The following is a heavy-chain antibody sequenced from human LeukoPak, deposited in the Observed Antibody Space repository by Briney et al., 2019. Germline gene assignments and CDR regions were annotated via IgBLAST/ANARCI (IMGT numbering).Heavy chain of an antibody. Sequence: GGSLRLSCAASGFTFSGSAMHWVRQASGKGLEWVGRIRSKANSYATAYAASVKGRFTISRDDSKNTAYLQMSSLKTEDTAVYYCARGCKVGATWRPNPPLPDYWGQGTLVTVSS. CDR1: GFTFSGSA. J-gene: IGHJ4*02. V-gene: IGHV3-73*01. CDR2: IRSKANSYAT. CDR3: ARGCKVGATWRPNPPLPDY. D-gene: IGHD1-26*01.